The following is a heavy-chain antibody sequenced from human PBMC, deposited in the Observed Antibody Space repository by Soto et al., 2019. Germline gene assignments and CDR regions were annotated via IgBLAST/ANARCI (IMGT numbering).Heavy chain of an antibody. CDR3: AADSRYCSGGNCEDY. CDR2: IVVGSGHT. J-gene: IGHJ4*02. CDR1: GFTFSSSA. V-gene: IGHV1-58*01. Sequence: QMQLVQSGPEVKKPGTSMKVSCKASGFTFSSSAVQWVRQARGQRLEWIGWIVVGSGHTNYAQQFQERVTITRDMSTSTAYMELSSLRSEDTAVYYCAADSRYCSGGNCEDYWGQGTLVTVSS. D-gene: IGHD2-15*01.